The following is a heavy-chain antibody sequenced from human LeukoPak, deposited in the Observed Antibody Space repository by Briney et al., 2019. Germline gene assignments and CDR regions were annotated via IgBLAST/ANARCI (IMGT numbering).Heavy chain of an antibody. CDR2: ITASGGIT. J-gene: IGHJ4*02. CDR1: GFIFNSYA. V-gene: IGHV3-23*01. D-gene: IGHD6-13*01. CDR3: AKGALAAAGSGFDY. Sequence: GGSLRLSCAVPGFIFNSYAMSWVRQAPGKGLEWVSSITASGGITYHADSVKGRFIISRDNSKNTLHLQMNSLRADDTALYYCAKGALAAAGSGFDYWGQGTLVTVSS.